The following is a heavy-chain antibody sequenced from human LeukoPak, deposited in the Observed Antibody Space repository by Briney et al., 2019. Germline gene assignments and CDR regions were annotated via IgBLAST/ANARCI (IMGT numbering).Heavy chain of an antibody. CDR1: XXXFXXXY. J-gene: IGHJ1*01. Sequence: LSLTXXXXXXXFXXXYWSWIRQPPGKGLEWIGEINHSGSTNYNPSLKSRVTISVDTSKNQFSLKLSSVAAADTAVYYCARTSLLWFGELLYSPAEYFQHWGQGTLVTVSS. CDR3: ARTSLLWFGELLYSPAEYFQH. V-gene: IGHV4-34*01. D-gene: IGHD3-10*01. CDR2: INHSGST.